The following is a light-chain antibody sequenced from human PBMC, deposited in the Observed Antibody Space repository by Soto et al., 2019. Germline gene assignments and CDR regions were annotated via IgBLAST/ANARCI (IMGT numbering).Light chain of an antibody. CDR3: QQRSNWPRT. J-gene: IGKJ2*01. V-gene: IGKV3-11*01. CDR2: DAS. CDR1: QSVSSS. Sequence: EIVLTQSPATLSLSPGERATLSCRASQSVSSSLAWYQQIPGQAPRLLIYDASNMATGIPARFSGRGSGTDFTLTISSLEPEDFAVYYCQQRSNWPRTFGQGTKLEIK.